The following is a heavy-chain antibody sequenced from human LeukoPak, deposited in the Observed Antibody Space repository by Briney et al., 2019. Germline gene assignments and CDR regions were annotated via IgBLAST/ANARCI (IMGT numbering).Heavy chain of an antibody. CDR3: ARDRQQLWLKEGSFDY. D-gene: IGHD5-18*01. CDR2: ISSSSSYI. V-gene: IGHV3-21*01. Sequence: GGSLRLSCAASGFTFSSYSMNWVRQAPGKGLEWVSSISSSSSYIFYADSVKGRFTISRDNAKNSLYLQMNSLRAEDTAVYYCARDRQQLWLKEGSFDYWGQGTLVTVSS. CDR1: GFTFSSYS. J-gene: IGHJ4*02.